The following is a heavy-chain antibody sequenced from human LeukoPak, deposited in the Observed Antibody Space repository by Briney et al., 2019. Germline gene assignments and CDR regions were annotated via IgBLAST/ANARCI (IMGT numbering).Heavy chain of an antibody. Sequence: GESLKISCKGSGYSFTSYWIGWVRQMPGKGLEWMGIIYPGDSDTRYSPSFQGQVTISADKSISTAYLQWSSLKASDTAMYYCARVRCSGGSCKYYYYYYYMDVWGKGTTVTVSS. V-gene: IGHV5-51*01. CDR3: ARVRCSGGSCKYYYYYYYMDV. CDR1: GYSFTSYW. D-gene: IGHD2-15*01. CDR2: IYPGDSDT. J-gene: IGHJ6*03.